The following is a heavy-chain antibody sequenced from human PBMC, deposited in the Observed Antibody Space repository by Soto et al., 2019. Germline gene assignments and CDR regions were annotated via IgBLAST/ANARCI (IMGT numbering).Heavy chain of an antibody. V-gene: IGHV3-23*01. CDR1: GFTFSSYA. CDR2: ITGSGGST. CDR3: TREYGYYGEPIDS. D-gene: IGHD4-17*01. Sequence: VQLLESGGGLVQPGGSLRLSCAASGFTFSSYAMSWVRQAPGKGLEWVSAITGSGGSTYHADSVEGRFTIPRDNAKNSLYLQMNNLRAEDTALYYCTREYGYYGEPIDSWGQGTLVTVSS. J-gene: IGHJ4*02.